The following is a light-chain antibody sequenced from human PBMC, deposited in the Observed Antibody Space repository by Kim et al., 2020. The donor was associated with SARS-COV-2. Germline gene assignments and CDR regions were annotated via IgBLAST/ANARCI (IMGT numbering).Light chain of an antibody. V-gene: IGLV1-40*01. CDR1: SSNSGAQYD. Sequence: GQRVTLTSSGSSSNSGAQYDVHWDQVLPGRAPKHLIYGNSYRPSGVPDRFSGSESGTSASLAINGLQAEDEADYYCQSYDSSLSVVFGGGTQLTVL. CDR2: GNS. J-gene: IGLJ7*01. CDR3: QSYDSSLSVV.